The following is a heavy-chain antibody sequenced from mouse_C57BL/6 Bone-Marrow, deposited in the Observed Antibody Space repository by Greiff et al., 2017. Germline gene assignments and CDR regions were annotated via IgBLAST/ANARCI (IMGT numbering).Heavy chain of an antibody. D-gene: IGHD2-3*01. CDR3: AKRGGYYDY. V-gene: IGHV1-66*01. CDR2: IDPGSGNT. J-gene: IGHJ2*01. CDR1: GYSFTCYY. Sequence: QVPLQQSGPELVEPGASVKISCKASGYSFTCYYIHWVKQRPGQGLVWIGWIDPGSGNTMSNEKFKSKATLTADTSSSTAYIQLSSLTSEDSAVYCCAKRGGYYDYWGQGTTLTVSS.